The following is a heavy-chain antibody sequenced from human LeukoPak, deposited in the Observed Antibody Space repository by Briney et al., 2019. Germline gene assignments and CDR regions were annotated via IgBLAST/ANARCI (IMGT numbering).Heavy chain of an antibody. J-gene: IGHJ6*02. V-gene: IGHV1-18*01. CDR2: ISTYKSHT. Sequence: ASVKVSCKASGYTFSDYTFTNHGLSRVRQAPGQGLEWMGWISTYKSHTNYAQKFQGRVTMITDTSTNTAYMELRSLRSDDTAVYYCAREDNDDYYYYGMDVWGQGTAVTVSS. CDR3: AREDNDDYYYYGMDV. CDR1: GYTFSDYTFTNHG. D-gene: IGHD1-1*01.